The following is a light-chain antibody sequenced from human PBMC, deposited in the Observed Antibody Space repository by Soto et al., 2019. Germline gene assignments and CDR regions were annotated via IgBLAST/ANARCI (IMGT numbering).Light chain of an antibody. CDR1: NIGSKS. Sequence: SYELTQPPSVSVAPGQTARITCGGNNIGSKSVHWYQQKPGQAPVLVVYHDSDRPSGIPERFSGSNSGNTATLTISRVEAGDEADYYCQVWDSSSDHSWVFGGGTKLTVL. CDR3: QVWDSSSDHSWV. V-gene: IGLV3-21*02. CDR2: HDS. J-gene: IGLJ3*02.